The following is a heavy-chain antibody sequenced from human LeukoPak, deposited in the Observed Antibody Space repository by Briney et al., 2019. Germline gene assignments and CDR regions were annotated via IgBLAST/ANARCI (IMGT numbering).Heavy chain of an antibody. D-gene: IGHD5-24*01. CDR1: GGSISSYY. J-gene: IGHJ4*02. CDR2: IYYSGST. V-gene: IGHV4-59*01. Sequence: SETLSLTCTVSGGSISSYYWSWLRQPPGKGLEWIGYIYYSGSTNYNPSLKSRVTISVDTSKNQFSLKLSSVTAADTAVYYCARVTVEMATTSFDYWGQGTLVTVSS. CDR3: ARVTVEMATTSFDY.